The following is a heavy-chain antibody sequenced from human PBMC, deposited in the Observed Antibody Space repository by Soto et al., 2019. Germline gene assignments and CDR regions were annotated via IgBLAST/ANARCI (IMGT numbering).Heavy chain of an antibody. D-gene: IGHD2-2*01. CDR1: GGSFSGYY. J-gene: IGHJ5*02. CDR3: ARDGFCTSTTCRVGNWFDP. Sequence: QVQLQQWGAGLLKPSETLSLTCVVYGGSFSGYYWSWIRQSPGKGLEWSGVINHRGSTNYNPSLESRVTISVDTSKNQFSLKLPSVTAADTAMYYCARDGFCTSTTCRVGNWFDPWGQGTLVTVSS. V-gene: IGHV4-34*01. CDR2: INHRGST.